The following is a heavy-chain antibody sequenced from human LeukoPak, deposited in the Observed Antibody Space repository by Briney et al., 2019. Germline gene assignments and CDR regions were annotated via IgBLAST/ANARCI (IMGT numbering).Heavy chain of an antibody. V-gene: IGHV3-30*18. CDR3: AKDRGYSNYGMDV. Sequence: GGSLRLSCAASGFTFSSYAMHWVRQAPGKGLEWVAVISYDGSNKYYADSVKGRFTTSRDNSKNTLHLQMNSLRAEDTAVYYCAKDRGYSNYGMDVWGQGTTVTVSS. CDR1: GFTFSSYA. CDR2: ISYDGSNK. D-gene: IGHD3-22*01. J-gene: IGHJ6*02.